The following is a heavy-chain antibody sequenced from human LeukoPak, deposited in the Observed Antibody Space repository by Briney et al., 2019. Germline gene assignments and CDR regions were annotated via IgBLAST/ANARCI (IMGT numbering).Heavy chain of an antibody. J-gene: IGHJ3*02. CDR3: AKEGMEYCSGGSCYDDEDAFNI. D-gene: IGHD2-15*01. V-gene: IGHV3-30*18. Sequence: PGGSLRLSCAASGFTFSSYGMHWVRQAPGKGLEWVAVISYDGSNIDYADSVKGRFTISRDNSKNTLFLQMNSLRAEDTAVYYCAKEGMEYCSGGSCYDDEDAFNIWGQGTMVTVSS. CDR1: GFTFSSYG. CDR2: ISYDGSNI.